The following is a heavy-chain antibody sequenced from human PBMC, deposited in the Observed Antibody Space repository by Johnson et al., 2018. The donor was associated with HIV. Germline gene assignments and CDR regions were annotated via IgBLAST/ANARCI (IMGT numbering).Heavy chain of an antibody. CDR3: AKERAYIRTFDI. CDR1: GFTFSSYA. J-gene: IGHJ3*02. Sequence: QVQLVESGGGVVQPGRSLRLSCAASGFTFSSYAMNWVRQAPGKGLEWVAVISYDGTYEFYADSVKGRFTISRDNSKNTLYLQMNSLRAEDTAVYYCAKERAYIRTFDIWGQGTLVTVSS. D-gene: IGHD5-18*01. V-gene: IGHV3-30*04. CDR2: ISYDGTYE.